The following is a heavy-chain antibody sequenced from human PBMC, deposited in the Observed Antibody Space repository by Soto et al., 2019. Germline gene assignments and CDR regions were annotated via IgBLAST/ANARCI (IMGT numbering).Heavy chain of an antibody. D-gene: IGHD3-9*01. J-gene: IGHJ5*02. CDR2: IYYSGST. CDR3: ARTGRYYDILTGYLNNWFDP. CDR1: GGSISSYY. V-gene: IGHV4-59*12. Sequence: SETLSLTCTVSGGSISSYYWSWIRQPPGKGLEWIGYIYYSGSTNYNPSLKSRVTISVDTSKNQFSLKLSSVTAADTAVYYCARTGRYYDILTGYLNNWFDPWGQGTLVTVSS.